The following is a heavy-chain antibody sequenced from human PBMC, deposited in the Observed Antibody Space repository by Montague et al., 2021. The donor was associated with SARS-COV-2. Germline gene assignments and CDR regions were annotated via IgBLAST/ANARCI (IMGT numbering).Heavy chain of an antibody. CDR1: GFTSSSYA. Sequence: SLRLSCAASGFTSSSYAMHWVRQAPGKGLEWVAVISYDGSNKYYADSVKGRFTISRDNSKNTLYLQMNSLRAEDTAVYYCARDLGSYYGMDVWGQGTTVTVSS. J-gene: IGHJ6*02. CDR2: ISYDGSNK. V-gene: IGHV3-30*04. CDR3: ARDLGSYYGMDV.